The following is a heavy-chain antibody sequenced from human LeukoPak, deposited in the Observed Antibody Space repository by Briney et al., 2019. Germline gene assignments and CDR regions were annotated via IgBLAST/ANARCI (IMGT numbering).Heavy chain of an antibody. Sequence: SETLSLTCTVSGGSISCSSYYWGWIRQPPGKGLEWIGSIYYSGSTYYNPSLRSRVTISVDTSKNQFSLKLSSVTAADTAVYYCARQSSYYDILTGYLAEYFQHWGQGTLVTVSS. J-gene: IGHJ1*01. CDR1: GGSISCSSYY. CDR3: ARQSSYYDILTGYLAEYFQH. D-gene: IGHD3-9*01. CDR2: IYYSGST. V-gene: IGHV4-39*01.